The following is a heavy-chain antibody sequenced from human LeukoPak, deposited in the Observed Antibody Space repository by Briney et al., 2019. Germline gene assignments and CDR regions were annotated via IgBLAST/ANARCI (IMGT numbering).Heavy chain of an antibody. CDR3: ARDGHSVYYFDY. CDR2: ISSSSSYI. CDR1: GFTFSSYS. J-gene: IGHJ4*02. D-gene: IGHD5/OR15-5a*01. V-gene: IGHV3-21*01. Sequence: GGSLRLSCAASGFTFSSYSMNWVRQAPGRGLEWVSSISSSSSYIYYADSVKGRFTISRDNAKNSLYLQMSSLRAEDTAVYYCARDGHSVYYFDYWGQGTLVTVSS.